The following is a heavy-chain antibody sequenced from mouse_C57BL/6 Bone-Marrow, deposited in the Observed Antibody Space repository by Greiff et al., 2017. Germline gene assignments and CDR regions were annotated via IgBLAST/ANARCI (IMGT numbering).Heavy chain of an antibody. Sequence: EVQLQQSGPELVKPGASVKMSCKASGYTFTDYNMHWVKQSHGKSLEWIGYINPNNGGTSYNQKFKGKATLTVNQSSSTAYMELRSLTSEDSAVYYCARGPSTVVPFDYWGQGTTLTVSS. J-gene: IGHJ2*01. CDR3: ARGPSTVVPFDY. CDR1: GYTFTDYN. D-gene: IGHD1-1*01. V-gene: IGHV1-22*01. CDR2: INPNNGGT.